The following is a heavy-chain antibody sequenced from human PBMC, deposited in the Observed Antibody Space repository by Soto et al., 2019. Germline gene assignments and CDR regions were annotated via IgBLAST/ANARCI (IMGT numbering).Heavy chain of an antibody. J-gene: IGHJ4*02. D-gene: IGHD3-16*01. Sequence: PGESRKISCKGSVYSFTSYWISWVRQMPGKGLEWMGRIDPTDSYTDYSPSFQGHVTISVDKSINTAYLQWSSLKASDSAMYYCARLPVLSLVAVWGFDYWGLGTLVTVSS. CDR3: ARLPVLSLVAVWGFDY. V-gene: IGHV5-10-1*01. CDR1: VYSFTSYW. CDR2: IDPTDSYT.